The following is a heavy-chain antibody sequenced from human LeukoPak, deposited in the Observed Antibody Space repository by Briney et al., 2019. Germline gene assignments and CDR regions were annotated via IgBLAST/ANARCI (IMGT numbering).Heavy chain of an antibody. CDR1: GFTFRSDW. J-gene: IGHJ6*03. Sequence: GRSLRLSCAASGFTFRSDWMSWVRQAAGNGLEWVANIKHDGSEIYHVDSVKGRFTISRDNAKNSLYLQMNSLRAEDTALYYCARDPRPYYYYYYMDVWGKGTTVTISS. CDR3: ARDPRPYYYYYYMDV. CDR2: IKHDGSEI. V-gene: IGHV3-7*01.